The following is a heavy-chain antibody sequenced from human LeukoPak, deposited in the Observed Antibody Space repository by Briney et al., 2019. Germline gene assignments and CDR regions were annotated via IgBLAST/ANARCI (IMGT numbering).Heavy chain of an antibody. J-gene: IGHJ3*02. CDR1: GYTFTGYY. V-gene: IGHV1-2*02. CDR3: ARDGGIAVADAFDI. D-gene: IGHD6-19*01. Sequence: ASVKVSCKASGYTFTGYYVHWVRQAPGQGLEWMGWINPYSGDTNYAQKFQGRVTISVDTSKNQFSLKLSSVTAADTAVYYCARDGGIAVADAFDIWGQGTMVTVSS. CDR2: INPYSGDT.